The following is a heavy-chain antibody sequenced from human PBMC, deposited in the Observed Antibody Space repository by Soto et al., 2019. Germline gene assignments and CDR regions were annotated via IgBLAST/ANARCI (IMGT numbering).Heavy chain of an antibody. J-gene: IGHJ6*02. V-gene: IGHV3-30*18. CDR3: AKVLRYFDWLSHGMDV. Sequence: QVQLVESGGGVVQPGRSLRLSCAASGFTFSSYGMHWVRQAPGKGLEWVAVISYDGSNKYYADSVKGRFTISRDNSKNTLYLQMNSLRAEETALYYCAKVLRYFDWLSHGMDVWGQGTTVTVSS. CDR1: GFTFSSYG. CDR2: ISYDGSNK. D-gene: IGHD3-9*01.